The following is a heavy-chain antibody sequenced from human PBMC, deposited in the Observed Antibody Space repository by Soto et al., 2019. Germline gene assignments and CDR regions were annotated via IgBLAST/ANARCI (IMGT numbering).Heavy chain of an antibody. CDR3: VRDQGILTGYFFEP. J-gene: IGHJ5*02. CDR1: GFTFRNYA. D-gene: IGHD3-9*01. Sequence: HPGGSLRLSCAASGFTFRNYAMSWVRQTPEKGLEWVSAIKGGGISTYYADSVKGRFTISRDQSKYTIYLQMNSLRAEDTAVYYCVRDQGILTGYFFEPWGQGTLVTVSS. V-gene: IGHV3-23*01. CDR2: IKGGGIST.